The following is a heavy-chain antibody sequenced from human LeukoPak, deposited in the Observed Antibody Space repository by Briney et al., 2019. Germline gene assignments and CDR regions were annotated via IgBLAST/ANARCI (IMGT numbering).Heavy chain of an antibody. D-gene: IGHD3-10*01. Sequence: ASVKVSCKASGYTFTGYYMHWVRQAPGQGLAWMGWINPNSGGTNYAQKFQGRVTMTRDTSISTAYMELSRLRSDDTAVYYCARDKWFGELDYFDYWGQGTLATVSS. CDR1: GYTFTGYY. CDR3: ARDKWFGELDYFDY. V-gene: IGHV1-2*02. J-gene: IGHJ4*02. CDR2: INPNSGGT.